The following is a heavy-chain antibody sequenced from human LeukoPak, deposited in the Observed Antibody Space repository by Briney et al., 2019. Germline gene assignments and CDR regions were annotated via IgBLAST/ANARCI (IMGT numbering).Heavy chain of an antibody. CDR1: GFTFSSYG. Sequence: GGSLRLSCAASGFTFSSYGMHWVRQAPGKGLEWVAFIRYDGSNQYYADSVKGRFTISRDSSKNTLYLQMNSLRGDDTAVYYCAREWNWGQGSLVTVSS. V-gene: IGHV3-30*02. CDR3: AREWN. CDR2: IRYDGSNQ. J-gene: IGHJ4*02.